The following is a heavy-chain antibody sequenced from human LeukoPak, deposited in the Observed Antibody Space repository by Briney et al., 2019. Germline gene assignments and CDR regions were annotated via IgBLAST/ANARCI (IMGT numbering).Heavy chain of an antibody. CDR1: GGSISSGSYY. V-gene: IGHV4-61*02. CDR3: ARASELEQNAFDI. CDR2: IYTSGST. Sequence: PSETLSLTCTVSGGSISSGSYYWNWIRQPAGKGLEWIGRIYTSGSTNYNPSLKSRVTISVDTSKNQFSLKLSSVTAADTAVYYCARASELEQNAFDIWGQGTMVTVSS. D-gene: IGHD1/OR15-1a*01. J-gene: IGHJ3*02.